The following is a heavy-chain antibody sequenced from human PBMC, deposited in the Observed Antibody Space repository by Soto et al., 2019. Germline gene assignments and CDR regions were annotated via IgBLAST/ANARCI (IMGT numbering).Heavy chain of an antibody. J-gene: IGHJ4*02. CDR2: IYYSGST. CDR3: ARQGIVVTRPYFDY. V-gene: IGHV4-39*01. Sequence: QLQLQESGPGLVKPSETLSLTCTVSGGSISSSSYYWGWIRQPPGKGLEWIGSIYYSGSTYYNPSLKSRVTISVDTSKHQFSLKLSSVTAAHTAVYYCARQGIVVTRPYFDYWGQGTLVTVSS. CDR1: GGSISSSSYY. D-gene: IGHD3-22*01.